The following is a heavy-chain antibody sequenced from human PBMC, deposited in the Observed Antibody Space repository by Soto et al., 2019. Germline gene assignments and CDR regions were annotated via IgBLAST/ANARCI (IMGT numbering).Heavy chain of an antibody. CDR1: GFTFRSYG. V-gene: IGHV3-33*01. J-gene: IGHJ4*02. D-gene: IGHD3-10*01. CDR3: ARGDVGFGEFTIDY. CDR2: IWYDGSNK. Sequence: QVQLVESGGGVVQPGRSLRLSCAASGFTFRSYGMHWVRQAPGKGLEWVAVIWYDGSNKYYADSVKGRFTISRDNSKNTLYLQMNSLRAEDTAVYYCARGDVGFGEFTIDYWGQGTLVTVSS.